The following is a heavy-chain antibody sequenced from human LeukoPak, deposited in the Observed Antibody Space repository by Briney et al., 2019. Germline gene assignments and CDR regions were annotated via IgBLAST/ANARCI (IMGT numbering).Heavy chain of an antibody. Sequence: SETLSLTCTVSGGSISSYYWSWIRQPAGKGLEWIGRIYTSGSTNYNPSLKSRVTMSVDTSKNQFSLKLSSVTAADTAVYYCARDRFPLGPIREGAFDIWGQGTMVTVSS. V-gene: IGHV4-4*07. J-gene: IGHJ3*02. CDR1: GGSISSYY. CDR3: ARDRFPLGPIREGAFDI. D-gene: IGHD1-26*01. CDR2: IYTSGST.